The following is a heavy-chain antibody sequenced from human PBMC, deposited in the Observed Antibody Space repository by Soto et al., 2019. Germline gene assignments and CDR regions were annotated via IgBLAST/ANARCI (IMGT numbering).Heavy chain of an antibody. J-gene: IGHJ6*02. D-gene: IGHD5-18*01. Sequence: GGSLRLSCAASGFTFSSYAMHWVRQAPGKGLEYVSAISSNGGSTYYADSVKGRFTISRDNSKNTLYLQMGSLRAEDMAVYYCARGRGYKYSSYGMDVWGQGTTVTVSS. CDR1: GFTFSSYA. CDR3: ARGRGYKYSSYGMDV. CDR2: ISSNGGST. V-gene: IGHV3-64*02.